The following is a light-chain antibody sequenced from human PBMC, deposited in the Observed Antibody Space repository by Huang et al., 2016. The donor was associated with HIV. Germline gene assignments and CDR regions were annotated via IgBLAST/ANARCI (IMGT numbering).Light chain of an antibody. CDR1: RSVSTN. J-gene: IGKJ4*01. CDR2: GSS. Sequence: EIVMTQSLATLPVSPGQRVTLSCRANRSVSTNLAWYQQKHGQAPRLLIYGSSTRAPGIPARFSGSGSGTDFSLTISSLQSEDFALYYCHQYNNWRLSFGGGTRV. CDR3: HQYNNWRLS. V-gene: IGKV3-15*01.